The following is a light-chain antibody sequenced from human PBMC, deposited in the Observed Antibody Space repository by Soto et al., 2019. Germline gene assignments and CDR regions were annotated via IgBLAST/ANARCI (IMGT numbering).Light chain of an antibody. J-gene: IGLJ1*01. CDR3: LLYYGGAYV. CDR1: TGAVTSGYY. CDR2: NTR. Sequence: QAVVTQEPSLTVSPGGTVTLTCASSTGAVTSGYYPNWFRQKPGQAPRALIYNTRNKHSWTPARFSGSLLGGKAALTLSGAQPEDEAEFYCLLYYGGAYVFGTGTKVTVL. V-gene: IGLV7-43*01.